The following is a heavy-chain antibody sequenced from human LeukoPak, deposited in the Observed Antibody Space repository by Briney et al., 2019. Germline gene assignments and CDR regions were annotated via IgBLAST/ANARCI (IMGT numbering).Heavy chain of an antibody. CDR1: GFTFSSYS. CDR2: ISSSSSYI. V-gene: IGHV3-21*01. J-gene: IGHJ3*02. Sequence: PGGSLRLSCAASGFTFSSYSMNWVRQAPGKGLEWVSSISSSSSYIYYADSVKGRFTISRDNAKNSLYLQMNSLRAEDTAVYYCARVTQYSGSYGRQDDAFDIWGQGTMVTVSS. CDR3: ARVTQYSGSYGRQDDAFDI. D-gene: IGHD1-26*01.